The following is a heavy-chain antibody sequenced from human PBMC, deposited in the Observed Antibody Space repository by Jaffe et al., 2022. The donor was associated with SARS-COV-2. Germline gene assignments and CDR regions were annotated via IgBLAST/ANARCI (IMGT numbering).Heavy chain of an antibody. D-gene: IGHD6-13*01. J-gene: IGHJ4*02. Sequence: QVQLQESGPGLVKPSETLSLTCTVSGGSISSYYWSWIRQPPGKGLEWIGYIYYSGSTNYNPSLKSRVTISVDTSKNQFSLKLSSVTAADTAVYYCARAGGGKAAAGPFDYWGQGTLVTVSS. CDR3: ARAGGGKAAAGPFDY. V-gene: IGHV4-59*01. CDR1: GGSISSYY. CDR2: IYYSGST.